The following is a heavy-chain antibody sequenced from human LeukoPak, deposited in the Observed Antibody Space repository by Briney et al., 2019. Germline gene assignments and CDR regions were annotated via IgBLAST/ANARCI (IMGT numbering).Heavy chain of an antibody. CDR1: GFTFSSDA. J-gene: IGHJ4*02. D-gene: IGHD5-12*01. CDR2: ITGSDDRT. Sequence: PGGSLRLSCAASGFTFSSDAMTWVRQAPGEGLEWVSTITGSDDRTYYADSVKGRFTISRDYSKNTVHLQLNSLRAEDTAMYYCAKGPQLYSGYHPDYWGQGTQVTVSS. V-gene: IGHV3-23*01. CDR3: AKGPQLYSGYHPDY.